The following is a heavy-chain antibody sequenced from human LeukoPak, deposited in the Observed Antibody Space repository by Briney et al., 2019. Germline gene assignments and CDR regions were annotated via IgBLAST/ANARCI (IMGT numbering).Heavy chain of an antibody. V-gene: IGHV4-4*07. J-gene: IGHJ4*02. CDR1: GGSISSYY. D-gene: IGHD3-9*01. CDR2: IYTSGST. Sequence: SETLSLTCTVSGGSISSYYWSWIRQPAGKGLEWTGLIYTSGSTNYNPSLKSRVTMSVDTSKNQFSLKLSSVTAADTAVYYCARGDDILTGYNFFDYWGQGTLVTVSS. CDR3: ARGDDILTGYNFFDY.